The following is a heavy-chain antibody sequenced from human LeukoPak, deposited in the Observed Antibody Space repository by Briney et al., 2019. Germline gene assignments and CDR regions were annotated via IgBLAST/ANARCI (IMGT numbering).Heavy chain of an antibody. J-gene: IGHJ6*02. Sequence: GGSLRLSCAASGFTFSSYGMHWVRQAPGKGLEWVAVISYDGSNKYYADSVKGRFTISRDNSKNTLYLQMNSLRAEDTAVYYCAKDALSAKWVTLQKSYGMDVWGQGTTVTVSS. CDR2: ISYDGSNK. D-gene: IGHD4-11*01. V-gene: IGHV3-30*18. CDR3: AKDALSAKWVTLQKSYGMDV. CDR1: GFTFSSYG.